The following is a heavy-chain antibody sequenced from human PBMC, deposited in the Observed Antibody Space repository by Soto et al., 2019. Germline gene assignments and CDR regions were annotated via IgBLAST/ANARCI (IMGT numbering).Heavy chain of an antibody. D-gene: IGHD2-8*01. CDR2: VSANNGHT. V-gene: IGHV1-18*01. Sequence: ASVKVSCKASGFTFSNYGLNWVRQAPGQGLEWMGWVSANNGHTNYAQNLQGRVSTTTDTSTSTAYMELRGLRFDDTAVYYCARDIESVTAKHFFYYYAMDVCGQGPTLTVS. J-gene: IGHJ6*02. CDR1: GFTFSNYG. CDR3: ARDIESVTAKHFFYYYAMDV.